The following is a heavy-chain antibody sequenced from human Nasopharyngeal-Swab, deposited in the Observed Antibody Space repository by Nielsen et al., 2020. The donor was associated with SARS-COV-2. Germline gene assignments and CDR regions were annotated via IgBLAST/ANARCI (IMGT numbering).Heavy chain of an antibody. Sequence: ETLSLTCAVSGGSISSSNWWSWVRQAPGKGLEWVSAISGSGGSTYYADSVKGRFTISRDNSKNTLYLQMNSLRAEDTAVYYCAKVLGQEFDYWGQGTPVTVSS. CDR3: AKVLGQEFDY. J-gene: IGHJ4*02. CDR1: GGSISSSN. CDR2: ISGSGGST. V-gene: IGHV3-23*01.